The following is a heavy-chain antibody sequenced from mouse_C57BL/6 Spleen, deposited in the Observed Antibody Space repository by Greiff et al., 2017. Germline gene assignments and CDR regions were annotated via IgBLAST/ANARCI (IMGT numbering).Heavy chain of an antibody. Sequence: VQLQESGPGLVAPSQSLSITCTVSGFSLTSYGVHWVRQPPGKGLEWLVVIWSDGSTTYNSALKSRLSISKDNSKSQVFLKMNSLQTDDTAMYYCARQGNYYGSSYDYYAMDYWGQGTSVTVSS. D-gene: IGHD1-1*01. CDR3: ARQGNYYGSSYDYYAMDY. J-gene: IGHJ4*01. CDR2: IWSDGST. V-gene: IGHV2-6-1*01. CDR1: GFSLTSYG.